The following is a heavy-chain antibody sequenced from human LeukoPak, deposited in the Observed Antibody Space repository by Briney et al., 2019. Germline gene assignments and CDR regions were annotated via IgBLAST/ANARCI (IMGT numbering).Heavy chain of an antibody. CDR3: ARHGAAPPYWYFDL. V-gene: IGHV4-39*01. CDR2: IYYSGST. D-gene: IGHD3-16*01. CDR1: GGSISSSSYY. J-gene: IGHJ2*01. Sequence: SETLSLTCTVSGGSISSSSYYWGWIRQPPGKGLEWIGSIYYSGSTYYNPSLKSRVTISVDTSKNQFSLKLGSVTAADTAVYYCARHGAAPPYWYFDLWGRGTLVTVSS.